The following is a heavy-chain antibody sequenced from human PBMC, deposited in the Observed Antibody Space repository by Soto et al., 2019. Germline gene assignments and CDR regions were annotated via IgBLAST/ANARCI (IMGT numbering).Heavy chain of an antibody. CDR2: ISAYNGNT. V-gene: IGHV1-18*01. J-gene: IGHJ4*02. Sequence: QVQLVQSGAEVKKPGASVKVSCKASGYTFTSYGISWVRQAPGQGLERMGWISAYNGNTNYAQKLQGRVTMTTDTSTSTAYMELRSLRSDDTAVYYCARDIETMVRGYYFDYWGQGTLVTVSS. CDR1: GYTFTSYG. CDR3: ARDIETMVRGYYFDY. D-gene: IGHD3-10*01.